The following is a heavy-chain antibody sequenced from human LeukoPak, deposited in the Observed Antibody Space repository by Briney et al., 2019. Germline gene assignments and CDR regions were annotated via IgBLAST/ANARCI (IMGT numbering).Heavy chain of an antibody. D-gene: IGHD3-22*01. Sequence: SETLSLTCTVSGGSISSYYWTWIRQPAGKGLEWIGRISISGSTNYNPSLKSRVTISVDTSKNQFSLKLSSVTAADTAVYYCARWRGYYYNFDYWGQGTLVTVSS. CDR3: ARWRGYYYNFDY. V-gene: IGHV4-4*07. J-gene: IGHJ4*02. CDR2: ISISGST. CDR1: GGSISSYY.